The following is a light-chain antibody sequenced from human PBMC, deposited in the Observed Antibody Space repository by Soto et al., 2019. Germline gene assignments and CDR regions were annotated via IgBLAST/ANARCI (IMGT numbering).Light chain of an antibody. CDR3: QQYTDWPWT. CDR1: QSVGRN. Sequence: DIVMTQCPATLSVSPGERATLSCRASQSVGRNLAWYQQKPGQAPRLLIYAASGRASDLPARFSGSGSGTEFTLTISSLQSEDFAVYYCQQYTDWPWTLGQGTKVDIK. V-gene: IGKV3-15*01. J-gene: IGKJ1*01. CDR2: AAS.